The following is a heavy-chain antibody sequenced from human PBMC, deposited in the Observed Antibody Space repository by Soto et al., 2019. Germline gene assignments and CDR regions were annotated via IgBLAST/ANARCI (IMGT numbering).Heavy chain of an antibody. D-gene: IGHD4-17*01. V-gene: IGHV1-24*01. CDR3: ATSGDPTQLDYYYGMDV. CDR2: FDPVDGET. Sequence: ASVKVSCKVSGYTLTELSMHWVRQAPGKGLEWMGGFDPVDGETIYAQKFQGRVTMTEDTSTDTAYMELSSLRSEDTAVYYCATSGDPTQLDYYYGMDVWGQGTTVTVSS. J-gene: IGHJ6*02. CDR1: GYTLTELS.